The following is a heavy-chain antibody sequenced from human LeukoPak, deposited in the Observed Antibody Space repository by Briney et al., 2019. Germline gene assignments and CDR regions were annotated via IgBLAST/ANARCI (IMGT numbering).Heavy chain of an antibody. CDR1: GGSISSYY. D-gene: IGHD6-19*01. V-gene: IGHV4-59*12. J-gene: IGHJ4*02. CDR3: ARVLLADWYSGGWYLSPRFDY. Sequence: SETLSLTCTVSGGSISSYYWSWIRQPPGKGLEWIGYIYYSGSTYYNPSLKSRVTISIDTSRNQFSLKLSSVTAADTAVYYCARVLLADWYSGGWYLSPRFDYWGQGTLVTVSS. CDR2: IYYSGST.